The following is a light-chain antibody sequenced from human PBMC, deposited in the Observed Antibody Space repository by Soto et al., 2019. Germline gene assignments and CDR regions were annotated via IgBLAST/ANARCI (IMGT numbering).Light chain of an antibody. J-gene: IGLJ2*01. CDR2: DVT. CDR1: SGDVGAYNY. CDR3: SSFTTTSTLV. V-gene: IGLV2-14*01. Sequence: QSALTQPASVSGSPGQSITISCTGSSGDVGAYNYVSWFQQYPGKAPKIILYDVTSRPSGVSNRFSGSKSGNTASLTISGLQAEDEADYYCSSFTTTSTLVLGGGTKLTDL.